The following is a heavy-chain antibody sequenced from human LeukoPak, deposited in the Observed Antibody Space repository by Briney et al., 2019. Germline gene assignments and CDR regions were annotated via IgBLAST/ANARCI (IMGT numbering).Heavy chain of an antibody. V-gene: IGHV3-23*01. CDR3: AKNMWPKYSGSPPFYYFDY. Sequence: GGSLRLSCEASRFSFSAYPMGWVRRAPGKGLEWVSAISGSGGSTYYADSVKGRFTISRDNSKNTLYLQMNSLRAEDTAVYYCAKNMWPKYSGSPPFYYFDYWGQGTLVTVSS. D-gene: IGHD1-26*01. CDR2: ISGSGGST. J-gene: IGHJ4*02. CDR1: RFSFSAYP.